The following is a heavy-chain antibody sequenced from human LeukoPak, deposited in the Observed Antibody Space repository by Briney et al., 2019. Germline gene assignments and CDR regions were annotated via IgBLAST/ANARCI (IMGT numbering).Heavy chain of an antibody. Sequence: GSLRLSCAASGFTFSSYAMSWVRQAPGKGLEWVSAISGSGGSTYYADSVKGRFTISRDNAKNSLYLQMNSLRAEDTALYYCAKDPGSSSLGYWGQGTLVTVSS. J-gene: IGHJ4*02. V-gene: IGHV3-23*01. CDR1: GFTFSSYA. CDR2: ISGSGGST. CDR3: AKDPGSSSLGY. D-gene: IGHD6-13*01.